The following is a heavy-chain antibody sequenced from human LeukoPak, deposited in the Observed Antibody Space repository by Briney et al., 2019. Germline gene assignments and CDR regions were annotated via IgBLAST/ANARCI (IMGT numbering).Heavy chain of an antibody. CDR2: ISAYNGNT. Sequence: ASVKVSCKASGYTFTSYGISWVRQAPGQGLEWMGWISAYNGNTNYAQKLQGRVTMTTDTSTSTAYMELRSLRSDDTAVYYCARDWDSSGWHWGNWSDPWGQGTLVTVSS. V-gene: IGHV1-18*01. D-gene: IGHD6-19*01. J-gene: IGHJ5*02. CDR1: GYTFTSYG. CDR3: ARDWDSSGWHWGNWSDP.